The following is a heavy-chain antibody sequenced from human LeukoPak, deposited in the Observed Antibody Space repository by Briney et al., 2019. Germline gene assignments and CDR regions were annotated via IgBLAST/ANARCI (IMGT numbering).Heavy chain of an antibody. D-gene: IGHD3-22*01. CDR2: ISSSSTI. J-gene: IGHJ4*02. CDR3: ARGDYYDSSGYYPRLDY. V-gene: IGHV3-48*04. Sequence: GGSLRLSCAASGFTFSSYSMNWVRQAPGKGLEWVSYISSSSTIYYADSVKGRFTISRDNAKNSLYLQMNSLRAEDTAVYYCARGDYYDSSGYYPRLDYWGQGTLVTVSS. CDR1: GFTFSSYS.